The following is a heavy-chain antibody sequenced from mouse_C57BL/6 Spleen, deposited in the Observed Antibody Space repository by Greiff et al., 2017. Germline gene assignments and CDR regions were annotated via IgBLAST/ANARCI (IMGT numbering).Heavy chain of an antibody. V-gene: IGHV1-69*01. Sequence: QVQLQQPGAELVMPGASVKLSCKASGYTFTSYWMHWVKQRPGQGLEWIGEIDPSDSCTNYNQKFKGKSTLTVDKSSSTVYMQRSSLASEDSAVYYCARSGSNYAWFADWGQGTLVTVAA. CDR2: IDPSDSCT. CDR1: GYTFTSYW. J-gene: IGHJ3*01. D-gene: IGHD2-5*01. CDR3: ARSGSNYAWFAD.